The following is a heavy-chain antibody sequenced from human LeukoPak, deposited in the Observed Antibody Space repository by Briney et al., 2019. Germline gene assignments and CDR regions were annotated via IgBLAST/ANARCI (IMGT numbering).Heavy chain of an antibody. V-gene: IGHV4-34*01. CDR1: SGSFSGYY. D-gene: IGHD3-10*01. J-gene: IGHJ4*02. CDR3: ARSFRRYYYGSGSYLYFDY. Sequence: PSETLSLICAVYSGSFSGYYWSWIRQPPGKGLEWIGEINHSGSTNYNPSLKSRVTISVDTSKNQFSLKLSSVTAADTAVYYCARSFRRYYYGSGSYLYFDYWGQGTLVTVSS. CDR2: INHSGST.